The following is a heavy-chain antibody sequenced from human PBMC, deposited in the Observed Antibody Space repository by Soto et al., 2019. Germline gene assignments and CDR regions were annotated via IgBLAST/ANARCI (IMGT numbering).Heavy chain of an antibody. CDR2: ISGGGDTT. CDR1: GFTFNNYS. CDR3: AKGRGGSASLPPRVDF. J-gene: IGHJ4*02. D-gene: IGHD3-10*01. V-gene: IGHV3-23*01. Sequence: EVQLLESGGGLVQPGGALTLSCAASGFTFNNYSMTWVRQAPGKGLEWVSAISGGGDTTSYADSVKGRFTVSRDGSKNTLYMQMSSLRAEDTARYYCAKGRGGSASLPPRVDFWGQGTLVTVSS.